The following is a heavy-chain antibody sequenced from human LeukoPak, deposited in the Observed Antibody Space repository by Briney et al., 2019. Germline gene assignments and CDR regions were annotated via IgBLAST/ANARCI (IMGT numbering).Heavy chain of an antibody. CDR2: ISSSSSYI. Sequence: GGSLRPSGAASGVTFSSSSMNWVRQAPGKGLEWVSSISSSSSYIYYADSVKGRFTISRDNAKNSLYLQMNSLRAEDTAVYYCARGTQCLDPFDYWGQGTLVTVSS. J-gene: IGHJ4*02. V-gene: IGHV3-21*01. CDR3: ARGTQCLDPFDY. D-gene: IGHD6-19*01. CDR1: GVTFSSSS.